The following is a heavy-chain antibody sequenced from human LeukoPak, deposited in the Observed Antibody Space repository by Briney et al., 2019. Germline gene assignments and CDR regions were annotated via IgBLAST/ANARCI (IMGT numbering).Heavy chain of an antibody. CDR2: INPSSGAT. Sequence: ASVKVSCKASGYTFTGYHIHWVRQAPGQGLEWMGWINPSSGATNYAQKFQGRVTMTRGTSISTAYMELSRLRSDDTAVYYCARADKWNSDNWGQGTLVTVSS. D-gene: IGHD1-20*01. J-gene: IGHJ4*02. V-gene: IGHV1-2*02. CDR1: GYTFTGYH. CDR3: ARADKWNSDN.